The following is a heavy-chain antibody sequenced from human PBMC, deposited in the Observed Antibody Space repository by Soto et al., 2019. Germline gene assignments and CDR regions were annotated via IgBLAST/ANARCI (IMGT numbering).Heavy chain of an antibody. D-gene: IGHD4-17*01. J-gene: IGHJ6*02. CDR1: GYSFTSYW. CDR3: ARQAWGTVTTHYYYGMDV. Sequence: GESLKISCKGSGYSFTSYWIGWVRQMPGKGLEWMGIIYPGDSDTRYSPSFQGQVTISADKSISTAYLQWSSLKASDTAMYYCARQAWGTVTTHYYYGMDVWGQGTTVTVSS. CDR2: IYPGDSDT. V-gene: IGHV5-51*01.